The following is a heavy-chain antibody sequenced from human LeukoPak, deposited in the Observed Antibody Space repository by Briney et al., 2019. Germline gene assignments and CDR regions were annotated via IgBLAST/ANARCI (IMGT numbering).Heavy chain of an antibody. CDR1: GGTFSSYA. CDR2: IIPILGIA. V-gene: IGHV1-69*04. Sequence: SVKVSCKASGGTFSSYAISWVRQAPGQGLEWMGRIIPILGIANYAQKFQGRVTITADKSTSTAYMELSSLRSEDTAVYYCARTVETANYYYYYGMDVWGQGTTVTVSS. CDR3: ARTVETANYYYYYGMDV. D-gene: IGHD2-21*02. J-gene: IGHJ6*02.